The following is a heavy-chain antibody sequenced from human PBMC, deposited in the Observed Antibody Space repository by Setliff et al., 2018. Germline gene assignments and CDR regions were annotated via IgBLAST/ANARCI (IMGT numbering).Heavy chain of an antibody. D-gene: IGHD1-1*01. Sequence: PGGSLRLSCAASGFTFSTYNMNWVRQAPGKGLEWVSYISFSSSTIYYADSVKGRFTISRDNAKNSLYLQMNSLRAEYTAVYYCARDHGELGQERRTHFFRHWGQGTLVTVSS. V-gene: IGHV3-48*01. CDR1: GFTFSTYN. CDR2: ISFSSSTI. J-gene: IGHJ1*01. CDR3: ARDHGELGQERRTHFFRH.